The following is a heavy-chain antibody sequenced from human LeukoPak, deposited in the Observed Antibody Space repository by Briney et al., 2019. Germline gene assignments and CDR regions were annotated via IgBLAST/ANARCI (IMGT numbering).Heavy chain of an antibody. D-gene: IGHD5-12*01. J-gene: IGHJ6*02. CDR2: IIPIFGTA. CDR1: GGTFSSYA. V-gene: IGHV1-69*01. CDR3: ARGGLPTDSFYYYAMDV. Sequence: SVKVSCKASGGTFSSYAISWVRQAPGQGLEWMGGIIPIFGTANYAQKFQGRVTITADESSSTAYMELSSLRSEDTAVYYCARGGLPTDSFYYYAMDVWGQGTTVTVSS.